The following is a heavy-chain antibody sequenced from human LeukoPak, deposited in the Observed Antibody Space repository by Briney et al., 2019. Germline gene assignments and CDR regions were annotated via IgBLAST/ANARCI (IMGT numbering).Heavy chain of an antibody. CDR2: IYYSGST. CDR3: ARFHTAMVLFDY. CDR1: GGSISSYY. V-gene: IGHV4-39*07. D-gene: IGHD5-18*01. J-gene: IGHJ4*02. Sequence: SETLSLTCTVSGGSISSYYWGWIRQPPGKGLEWIGSIYYSGSTYYNPSLKSRVTISVDTSKNQFSLKLSSVTAADTAVYYCARFHTAMVLFDYWGQGTLVTVSS.